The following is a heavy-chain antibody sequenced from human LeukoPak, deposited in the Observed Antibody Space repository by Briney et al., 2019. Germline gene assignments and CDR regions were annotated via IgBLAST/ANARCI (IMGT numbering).Heavy chain of an antibody. V-gene: IGHV3-7*01. Sequence: GGSLRLSCAASGFTFRSYWMTWVRQSPGKGLEWVANIKQDGSETYHVDSVKGRFTISRDNAKDSLYLEMNSLRAEDTAVYYCARDPLASTVVRRYYYMDVWGKGTTVTVSS. J-gene: IGHJ6*03. CDR3: ARDPLASTVVRRYYYMDV. CDR1: GFTFRSYW. D-gene: IGHD4-23*01. CDR2: IKQDGSET.